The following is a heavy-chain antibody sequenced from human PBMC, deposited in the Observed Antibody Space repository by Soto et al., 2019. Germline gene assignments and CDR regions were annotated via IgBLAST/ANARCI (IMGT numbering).Heavy chain of an antibody. D-gene: IGHD3-3*01. CDR3: ARLYDFWSGYYVSWFDP. Sequence: SGPTLVNPTQTLTLPCTFSGFSLSTSGVGVGWIRQPPGKALEWLALIYWNDDKRYSPSLKSRLTITKDTSKNQVVLTMTNMDPVDTATYYCARLYDFWSGYYVSWFDPWGQGTLVTVSS. CDR1: GFSLSTSGVG. V-gene: IGHV2-5*01. J-gene: IGHJ5*02. CDR2: IYWNDDK.